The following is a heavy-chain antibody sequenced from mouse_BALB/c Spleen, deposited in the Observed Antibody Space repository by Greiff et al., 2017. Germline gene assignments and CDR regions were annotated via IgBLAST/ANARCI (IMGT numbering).Heavy chain of an antibody. D-gene: IGHD2-4*01. J-gene: IGHJ3*01. CDR1: GFTFSSFG. Sequence: EVKLVESGGGLVQPGGSRKLSCAASGFTFSSFGMHWVRQAPEKGLEWVAYISSGSSTIYYADTVKGRFTISRDNPKNTLFLQMTSLRSEDTAMYYCARFGYDYDRDWFAYWGQGTLVTVSA. CDR3: ARFGYDYDRDWFAY. CDR2: ISSGSSTI. V-gene: IGHV5-17*02.